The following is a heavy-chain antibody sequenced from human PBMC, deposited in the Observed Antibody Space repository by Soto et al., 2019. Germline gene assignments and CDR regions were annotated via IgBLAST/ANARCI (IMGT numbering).Heavy chain of an antibody. CDR1: GFTFSNAW. V-gene: IGHV3-15*07. CDR2: IKSKTDGGTT. Sequence: GGSLRLSCAASGFTFSNAWMNWVRQAPGKELEWVGRIKSKTDGGTTDYAAPVKGRFTISRDDSKNTLYLQMNSLKTEDTAVYYCTSGYSPDYYYYGMDVWGQGTTVTV. CDR3: TSGYSPDYYYYGMDV. D-gene: IGHD3-22*01. J-gene: IGHJ6*02.